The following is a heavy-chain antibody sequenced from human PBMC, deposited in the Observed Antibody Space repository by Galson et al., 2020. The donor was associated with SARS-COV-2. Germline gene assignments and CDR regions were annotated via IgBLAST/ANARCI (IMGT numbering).Heavy chain of an antibody. CDR1: GYSFTSYW. J-gene: IGHJ6*02. V-gene: IGHV5-51*01. D-gene: IGHD3-10*01. Sequence: GGSLRLSCKGSGYSFTSYWIGWVRQMPGKGLEWMGIIYPGDSDTRYSPSFQGQVTISADKSISTAYLQWSSLKASDTAMYYCARLWFGELLPPDYYGMDVWGQGTTVTVSS. CDR2: IYPGDSDT. CDR3: ARLWFGELLPPDYYGMDV.